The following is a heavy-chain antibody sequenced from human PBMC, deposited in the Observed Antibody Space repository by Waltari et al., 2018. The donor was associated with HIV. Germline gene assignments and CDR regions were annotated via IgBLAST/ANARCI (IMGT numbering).Heavy chain of an antibody. D-gene: IGHD3-10*01. V-gene: IGHV3-48*01. CDR3: ATEPQGVRGVGYYGMDV. J-gene: IGHJ6*02. CDR2: ISSSSSTI. CDR1: GFTFSSYS. Sequence: EVQLVESGGGLVQPGGSLRLSCAASGFTFSSYSLNWVRQAPGKGLEWVSCISSSSSTIYYADSVKGRFTISRDNAKNSLYLQMNSLRAEETAVYYCATEPQGVRGVGYYGMDVWGQGTTVTVSS.